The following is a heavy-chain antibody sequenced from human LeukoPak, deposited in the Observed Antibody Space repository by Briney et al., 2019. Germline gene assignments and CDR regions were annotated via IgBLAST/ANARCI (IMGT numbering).Heavy chain of an antibody. CDR2: ISYHGSDK. CDR1: GFTFSSYW. Sequence: GGSLRLSCAASGFTFSSYWMHWVRQAPGKGLEWVAVISYHGSDKYYADSVQGRFTISRDNSNNMLYLQMSSLRYEDTAVYFCAKAYTLMRGTPENWFDPWGQGTLVTVSS. J-gene: IGHJ5*02. V-gene: IGHV3-30*18. CDR3: AKAYTLMRGTPENWFDP. D-gene: IGHD3-9*01.